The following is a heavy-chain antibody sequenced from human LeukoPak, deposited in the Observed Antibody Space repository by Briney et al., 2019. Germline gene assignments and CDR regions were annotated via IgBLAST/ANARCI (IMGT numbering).Heavy chain of an antibody. CDR1: GFTFSSYG. CDR3: AKTGYYDSSGGTYFDC. CDR2: ISGSGGST. J-gene: IGHJ4*02. V-gene: IGHV3-23*01. Sequence: GGSLRLSCAASGFTFSSYGMSWVRQAPGKGLEWVSAISGSGGSTYYADSVKGRFTISRDNSKNTLYLQTNSLRAEDTAVYYCAKTGYYDSSGGTYFDCWGQGTLVTVSS. D-gene: IGHD3-22*01.